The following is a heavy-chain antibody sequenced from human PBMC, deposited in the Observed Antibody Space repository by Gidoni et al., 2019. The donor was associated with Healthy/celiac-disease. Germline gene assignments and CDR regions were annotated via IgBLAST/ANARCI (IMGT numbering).Heavy chain of an antibody. CDR2: ISYDGSNK. CDR3: ARDERYDSPYAFDI. J-gene: IGHJ3*02. Sequence: QVQLVESGGGVVQPGRSLRLSCAASGFTFSSYAMHWVRQAPGKGLEWVAVISYDGSNKYYADSVKGRFTISRDNSKNTLYLQMNSLRAEDTAVYYCARDERYDSPYAFDIWGQGTMVTVSS. V-gene: IGHV3-30-3*01. D-gene: IGHD3-22*01. CDR1: GFTFSSYA.